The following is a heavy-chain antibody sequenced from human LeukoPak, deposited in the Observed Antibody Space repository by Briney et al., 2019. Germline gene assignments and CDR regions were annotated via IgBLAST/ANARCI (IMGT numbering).Heavy chain of an antibody. CDR3: ARGKLSDFWSGSGYYFDY. Sequence: ASVKVSCKVSGGTFSSYAISWVRQAPGQGLEWMGGIIPIFDTANYAQKFQGRVTITADESTSTAYMELSSLRSEDTAVYYCARGKLSDFWSGSGYYFDYWGQGTLVTVSS. J-gene: IGHJ4*02. D-gene: IGHD3-3*01. V-gene: IGHV1-69*01. CDR1: GGTFSSYA. CDR2: IIPIFDTA.